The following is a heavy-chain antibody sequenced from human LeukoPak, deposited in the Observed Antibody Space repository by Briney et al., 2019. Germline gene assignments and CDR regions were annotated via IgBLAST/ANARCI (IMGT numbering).Heavy chain of an antibody. Sequence: PGGSLGLSCAGSGYPFRSYWMHWVRQVPGKGLVWVSRINEGGSSTSYAESVRGRFTISRDNAKNTLYLQMNSLRAEDTAVYYCTRDTFGARDSWGVGTLVTVSS. CDR2: INEGGSST. CDR1: GYPFRSYW. J-gene: IGHJ4*02. CDR3: TRDTFGARDS. V-gene: IGHV3-74*01. D-gene: IGHD3-10*01.